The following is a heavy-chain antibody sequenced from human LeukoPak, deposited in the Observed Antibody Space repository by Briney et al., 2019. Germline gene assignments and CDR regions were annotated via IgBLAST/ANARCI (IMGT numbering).Heavy chain of an antibody. J-gene: IGHJ4*02. D-gene: IGHD2-21*01. CDR2: VFRSGDT. CDR1: GYSISSGYY. V-gene: IGHV4-38-2*01. Sequence: PSETLSLTCSVSGYSISSGYYWGWIRQPPGKGLEWIGTVFRSGDTYYSPSLKSRATISVDMSNNQFSLRVNSMTAADTAVYYCATDPIFHKRDFWGQGIQVTVSS. CDR3: ATDPIFHKRDF.